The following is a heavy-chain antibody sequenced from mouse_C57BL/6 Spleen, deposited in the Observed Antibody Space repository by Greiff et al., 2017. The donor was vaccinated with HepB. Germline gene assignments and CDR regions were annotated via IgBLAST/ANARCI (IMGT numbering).Heavy chain of an antibody. V-gene: IGHV1-26*01. CDR2: INPNNGGT. CDR1: GYTFTDYY. J-gene: IGHJ1*03. D-gene: IGHD1-1*01. Sequence: EVQLQQSGPELVKPGASVKISCKASGYTFTDYYMNWVKQSHGKSLEWIGDINPNNGGTSYNQKFKGKATLTVDKSSSTAYMELRSLTSEDSAVYYCARRGNYGSSYDWYFDVWGTGTTVTVSS. CDR3: ARRGNYGSSYDWYFDV.